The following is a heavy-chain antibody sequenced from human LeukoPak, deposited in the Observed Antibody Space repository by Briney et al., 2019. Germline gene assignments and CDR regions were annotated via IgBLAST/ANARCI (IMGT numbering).Heavy chain of an antibody. CDR1: GFTFSSYD. Sequence: GGSLRLSCAASGFTFSSYDMNWVRQAPGKGLEWVSYISSNSGTIYYSDSVKGRFTISRDNAKNSLYLQMNSLRAEDTAVYYCARGGSRITGTTLSLDYWGQGTLVTVSS. V-gene: IGHV3-48*04. D-gene: IGHD1-7*01. CDR2: ISSNSGTI. CDR3: ARGGSRITGTTLSLDY. J-gene: IGHJ4*02.